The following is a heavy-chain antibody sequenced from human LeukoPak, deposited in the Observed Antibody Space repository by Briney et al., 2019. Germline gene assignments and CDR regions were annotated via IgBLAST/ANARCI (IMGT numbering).Heavy chain of an antibody. J-gene: IGHJ5*02. D-gene: IGHD4-17*01. V-gene: IGHV3-21*01. CDR1: GFTFSSYS. CDR3: ARKRGGHRDYGDYGNWFDP. Sequence: AGGSLRLSCGASGFTFSSYSMNWVRQAPGKGREWVSSISSSSSYIYYADSVKGRFTISRDNAKNSLYLQMNSLRAEDTAVYYCARKRGGHRDYGDYGNWFDPWGQGTLVTVSS. CDR2: ISSSSSYI.